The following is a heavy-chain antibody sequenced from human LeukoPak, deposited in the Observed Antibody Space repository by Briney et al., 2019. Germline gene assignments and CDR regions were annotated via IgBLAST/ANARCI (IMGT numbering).Heavy chain of an antibody. Sequence: SEPLSLTCAVYGGSFSGYYWRWIRQPPGKGLEWIGEINHSGSTNYKPSRKCRVTISVDTSKNQVSMKLSFVTTADPAVYYCVRGGSRYSSSWYPRYFDYWGQGTLVTVSS. CDR1: GGSFSGYY. D-gene: IGHD6-13*01. J-gene: IGHJ4*02. CDR2: INHSGST. V-gene: IGHV4-34*01. CDR3: VRGGSRYSSSWYPRYFDY.